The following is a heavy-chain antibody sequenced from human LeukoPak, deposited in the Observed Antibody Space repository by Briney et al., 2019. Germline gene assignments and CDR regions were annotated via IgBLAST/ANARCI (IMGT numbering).Heavy chain of an antibody. CDR1: GFRFSDFT. CDR2: IGGRGTST. J-gene: IGHJ5*02. Sequence: GSLRLSCAASGFRFSDFTMTWVRQAPGEGPEWVSAIGGRGTSTYYADSLGGRFTISRDNSKDMLYLQMNSLKVEDTATYYCGKEGGAWGQGTKVTVSS. D-gene: IGHD3-16*01. CDR3: GKEGGA. V-gene: IGHV3-23*01.